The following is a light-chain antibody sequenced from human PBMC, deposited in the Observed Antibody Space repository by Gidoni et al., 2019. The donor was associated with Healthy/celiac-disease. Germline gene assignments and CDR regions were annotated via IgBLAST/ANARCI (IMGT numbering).Light chain of an antibody. CDR2: QDS. J-gene: IGLJ2*01. CDR1: KLGDKY. V-gene: IGLV3-1*01. Sequence: SYELTQPPSVSVSPGQTASITCSGDKLGDKYACWYQQKPGQSPVLVTYQDSKRPSGIPERFSGSNSGNTATLTISGTQAMDESDYYCQAWDSSKAVFGGGTKLTVL. CDR3: QAWDSSKAV.